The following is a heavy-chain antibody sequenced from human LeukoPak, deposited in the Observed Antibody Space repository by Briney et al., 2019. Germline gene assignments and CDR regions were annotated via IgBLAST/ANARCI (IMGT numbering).Heavy chain of an antibody. J-gene: IGHJ4*02. CDR1: GYSFTVNY. V-gene: IGHV1-2*02. Sequence: ASVTVSCKTSGYSFTVNYIHWVRQAPGQGLEWMGWINPNNGGTKFAQRFEGRVAMTRDTSISTVYMELYSLTSDDSAVYYCARXGLXXXXGDYWGQGTLVTVSS. CDR2: INPNNGGT. CDR3: ARXGLXXXXGDY.